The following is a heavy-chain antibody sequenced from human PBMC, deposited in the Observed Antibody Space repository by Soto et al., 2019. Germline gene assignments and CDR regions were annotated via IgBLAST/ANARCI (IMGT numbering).Heavy chain of an antibody. V-gene: IGHV3-48*02. CDR2: ISSSSSTI. J-gene: IGHJ4*02. CDR1: GFTFSSYG. D-gene: IGHD6-19*01. Sequence: PGGSLRLSCAASGFTFSSYGMNWVRQAPGKGLEWVSSISSSSSTIYYADSVRGRFTTSRDNAKNSLYLQMNSLRDEDTAVYYCAREISVAGGHFDYWGQGTLVTVSS. CDR3: AREISVAGGHFDY.